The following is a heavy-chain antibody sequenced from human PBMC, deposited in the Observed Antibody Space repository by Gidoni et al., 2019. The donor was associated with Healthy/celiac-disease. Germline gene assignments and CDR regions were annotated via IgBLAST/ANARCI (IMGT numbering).Heavy chain of an antibody. CDR1: GDSNSSSSYD. D-gene: IGHD4-4*01. CDR2: ISYSGSR. Sequence: QRQLQESGPGLRKPSETLSLTCTVTGDSNSSSSYDWGLIRHPPGKGLEWIGSISYSGSRYYTPSLKSRVTISVDTSKNQFSLKLSSVTGADTAVYYCARSVTTLYYVMDVWGQGTTVTVSS. CDR3: ARSVTTLYYVMDV. V-gene: IGHV4-39*01. J-gene: IGHJ6*02.